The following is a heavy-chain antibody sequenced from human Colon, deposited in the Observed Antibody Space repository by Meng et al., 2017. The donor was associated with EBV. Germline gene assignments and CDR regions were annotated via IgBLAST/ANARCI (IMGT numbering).Heavy chain of an antibody. Sequence: EVRLGESGGGLLQPGGSLRLSCAASGFSFSSYAMSWVRQAPGKGLEWVSTIYGDSSGTFFADSVKGRFTISRDNSKNTLYLQMNSLRPDDTAVYYCADPGGVDIITTHWGQGTLVTVSS. CDR1: GFSFSSYA. CDR2: IYGDSSGT. D-gene: IGHD3-3*01. V-gene: IGHV3-23*04. J-gene: IGHJ4*02. CDR3: ADPGGVDIITTH.